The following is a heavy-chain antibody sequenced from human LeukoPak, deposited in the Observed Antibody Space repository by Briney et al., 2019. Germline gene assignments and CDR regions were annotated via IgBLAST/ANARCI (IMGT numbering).Heavy chain of an antibody. J-gene: IGHJ4*02. V-gene: IGHV4-4*02. CDR1: GGSISSSNW. D-gene: IGHD6-19*01. CDR3: ARDWDPTDSSGWRPFDY. CDR2: IYHSGST. Sequence: PSETLSLTCAVSGGSISSSNWWSWVRQLPGKGLEWIGEIYHSGSTNYNPSLKSRVTISVDKSKNQFSLKLSSVTAADTAVYYCARDWDPTDSSGWRPFDYWGQGTLVTVSS.